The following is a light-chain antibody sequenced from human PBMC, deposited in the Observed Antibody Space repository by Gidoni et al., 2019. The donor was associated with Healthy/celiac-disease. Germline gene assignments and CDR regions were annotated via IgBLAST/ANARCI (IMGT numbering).Light chain of an antibody. CDR1: ALPKQY. Sequence: SYELTQPPSVSVSPGQTARITCSGDALPKQYAYWYQQKPGQAPVLVIYKDSERPSGIPERFSGSSSGTTVTLTISVVQAEDEADYYCQSADSSGTSPYVFGTGTKVTVL. V-gene: IGLV3-25*03. CDR3: QSADSSGTSPYV. J-gene: IGLJ1*01. CDR2: KDS.